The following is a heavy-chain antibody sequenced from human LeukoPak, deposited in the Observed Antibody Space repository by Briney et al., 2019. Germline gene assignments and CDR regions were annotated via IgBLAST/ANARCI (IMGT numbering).Heavy chain of an antibody. CDR2: IWYDGSNK. J-gene: IGHJ4*02. D-gene: IGHD6-13*01. V-gene: IGHV3-33*01. CDR1: GFTFGSYG. CDR3: ARDPTEQQLVLHYFDY. Sequence: GGSLRLSCAASGFTFGSYGMHWVREAPGKGLECVAVIWYDGSNKYYADSVKGRFTISRDNSKNTLYLQMNSLRAEDTAVYYCARDPTEQQLVLHYFDYWGQGTLVTVSS.